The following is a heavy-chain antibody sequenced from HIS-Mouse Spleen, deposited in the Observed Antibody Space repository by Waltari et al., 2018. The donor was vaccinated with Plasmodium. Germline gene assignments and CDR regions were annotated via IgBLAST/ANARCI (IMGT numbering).Heavy chain of an antibody. J-gene: IGHJ4*02. CDR1: GFTFNGYA. CDR3: ARGPTYSSSYYFDY. Sequence: VHLVESGGGLVQPGGYLRLPFSASGFTFNGYALNWGRQATGKGLEWVSAIGTAGDTYYPGSVKGRFTISRENAKNSLYLQMNSLRAGDTAVYYCARGPTYSSSYYFDYWGQGTLVTVSS. CDR2: IGTAGDT. V-gene: IGHV3-13*01. D-gene: IGHD6-6*01.